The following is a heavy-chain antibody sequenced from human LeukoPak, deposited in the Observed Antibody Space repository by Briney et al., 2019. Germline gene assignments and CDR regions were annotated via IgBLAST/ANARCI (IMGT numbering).Heavy chain of an antibody. D-gene: IGHD1-7*01. CDR1: GFTFSNYA. V-gene: IGHV3-23*01. CDR2: ISGSGGST. CDR3: AKDRAPGGTTDFDY. Sequence: PGGSLRLSCAASGFTFSNYAMSWVRQAPGKGLEWVSTISGSGGSTYYADSVKGRVSISRDNSKNTLYLQMNSLRAEDTAVYFCAKDRAPGGTTDFDYWGQGTLVTVSS. J-gene: IGHJ4*02.